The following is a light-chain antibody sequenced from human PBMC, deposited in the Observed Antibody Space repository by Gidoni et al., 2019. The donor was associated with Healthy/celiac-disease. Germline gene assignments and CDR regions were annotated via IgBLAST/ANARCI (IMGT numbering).Light chain of an antibody. J-gene: IGLJ3*02. CDR2: ENN. CDR1: SSNIGNNY. Sequence: QSVLTQPPSVSAAPGQKVTISCSGSSSNIGNNYVSWYQQLPGTAPKLLIYENNKRPSGIPDRFSGSKPGTSATLGITGLQTGDEADYYCGTWDSSLSAGWVFGGGTKLTVL. CDR3: GTWDSSLSAGWV. V-gene: IGLV1-51*02.